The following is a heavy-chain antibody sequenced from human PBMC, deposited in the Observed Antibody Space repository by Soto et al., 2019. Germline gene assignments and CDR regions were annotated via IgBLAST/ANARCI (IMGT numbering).Heavy chain of an antibody. D-gene: IGHD3-10*01. V-gene: IGHV3-33*08. CDR2: IWYDGSNK. CDR3: ARDSNYYGSGSYTRFDY. J-gene: IGHJ4*02. Sequence: QVQLVESGGGVVQPGRSLRLSCAASGFTFSSYGMHWVRQAPGKGLEWVAVIWYDGSNKYYADSVKGRFTISRDNSKNTLYLQMNSLRAEDTAVYYCARDSNYYGSGSYTRFDYWGQGTLVTVSS. CDR1: GFTFSSYG.